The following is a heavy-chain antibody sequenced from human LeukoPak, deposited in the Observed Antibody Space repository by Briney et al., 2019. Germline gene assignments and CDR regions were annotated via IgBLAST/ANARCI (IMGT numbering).Heavy chain of an antibody. D-gene: IGHD5-24*01. V-gene: IGHV4-59*01. Sequence: SETLSLTCTLSGGSLSSYYWSWLRQPPRKGVEWIGYIYYSGSTNYNPSLPSRVSISVDTSTNQSSLTLSSVTAADPPVHYFTRSQMATRGGHFDNWGEGNLGTVSS. CDR3: TRSQMATRGGHFDN. CDR1: GGSLSSYY. J-gene: IGHJ4*02. CDR2: IYYSGST.